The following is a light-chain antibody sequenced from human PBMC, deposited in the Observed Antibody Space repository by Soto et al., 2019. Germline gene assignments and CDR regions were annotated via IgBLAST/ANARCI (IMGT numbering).Light chain of an antibody. Sequence: DIQMTQSPSTLSASVGDRVTITCRASQSISDWLACYQQKPGKAPKLLIYYASTLQSGVPSRFSGSGSGTEFTLTIRSLQPDDFATYYCQESKSATFGQGTKLEIE. CDR1: QSISDW. V-gene: IGKV1-5*01. J-gene: IGKJ2*01. CDR3: QESKSAT. CDR2: YAS.